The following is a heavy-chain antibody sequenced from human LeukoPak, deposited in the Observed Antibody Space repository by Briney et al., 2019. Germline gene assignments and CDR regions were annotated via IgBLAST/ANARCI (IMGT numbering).Heavy chain of an antibody. J-gene: IGHJ4*02. V-gene: IGHV1-18*01. CDR1: GYTFTSYG. CDR2: ISAYNGNT. D-gene: IGHD6-19*01. CDR3: AFYDPGYSSGLDY. Sequence: RASVKVSCKASGYTFTSYGISWVRQAPGQGLKWMGWISAYNGNTNYAQKLQGRVTMTTDTSTSTAYMELRSLRSDDTAVYYCAFYDPGYSSGLDYWGQGTLVTVSS.